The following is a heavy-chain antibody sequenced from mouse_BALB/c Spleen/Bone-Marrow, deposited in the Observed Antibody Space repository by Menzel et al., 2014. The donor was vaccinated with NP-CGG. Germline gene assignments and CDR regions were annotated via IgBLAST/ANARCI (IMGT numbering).Heavy chain of an antibody. Sequence: LVESGAELMKPGASVKLSCKASGYTFTSYYMYWVKQRPGQGLEWIGEINPSNGGTNFNEKFKSKATLTVDKSSSTAYMQLSSLTSEGSAVYYCIYYGNPYAMDYWGQGTSVTVSS. D-gene: IGHD2-1*01. CDR3: IYYGNPYAMDY. J-gene: IGHJ4*01. CDR2: INPSNGGT. V-gene: IGHV1S81*02. CDR1: GYTFTSYY.